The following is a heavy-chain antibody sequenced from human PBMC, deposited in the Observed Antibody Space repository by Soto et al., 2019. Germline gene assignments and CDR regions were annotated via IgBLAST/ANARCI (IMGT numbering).Heavy chain of an antibody. Sequence: SETLSLTCTVSGDSISSSHYFWGWIRQPPGKGLEWIGTIYYSGNTYYSQSLRSRVTISVDTSKNQFSLKLSSVTAAYTAVYYCARHKICSYGDYFDYWGQGTLVTVSS. CDR3: ARHKICSYGDYFDY. D-gene: IGHD4-17*01. J-gene: IGHJ4*02. CDR2: IYYSGNT. V-gene: IGHV4-39*01. CDR1: GDSISSSHYF.